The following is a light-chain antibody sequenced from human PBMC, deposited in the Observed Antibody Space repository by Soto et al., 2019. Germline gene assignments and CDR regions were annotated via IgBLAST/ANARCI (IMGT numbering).Light chain of an antibody. J-gene: IGKJ3*01. Sequence: EIVLTQSPATLSLSPGERATLSCRASQSVSSYLAWYQQKPGQAPRLLIYDASNRANGIPARFSGSGSGTDFTLTISSLEPEDFAVYYCQQRSNWPPEVTFGPGTKVDIK. V-gene: IGKV3-11*01. CDR2: DAS. CDR1: QSVSSY. CDR3: QQRSNWPPEVT.